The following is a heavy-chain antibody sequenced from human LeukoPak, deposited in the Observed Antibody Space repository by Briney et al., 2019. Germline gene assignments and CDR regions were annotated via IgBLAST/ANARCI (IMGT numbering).Heavy chain of an antibody. J-gene: IGHJ4*02. CDR3: ARGGGYSYGTGPFDY. Sequence: PSETLSLTCTVSGGTISSYYWSWIRQPPGKGLEWIGYIYYSGSTNYNPSLKSRVTISVDTSKNQFSLKLSSVTAADTAVYYCARGGGYSYGTGPFDYWGQGTLVTVSS. D-gene: IGHD5-18*01. CDR1: GGTISSYY. CDR2: IYYSGST. V-gene: IGHV4-59*01.